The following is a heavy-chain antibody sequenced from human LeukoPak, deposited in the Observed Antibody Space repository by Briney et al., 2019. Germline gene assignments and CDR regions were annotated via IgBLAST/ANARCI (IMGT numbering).Heavy chain of an antibody. D-gene: IGHD3/OR15-3a*01. V-gene: IGHV4-31*03. CDR1: GGSISSGGYY. Sequence: SETLSLTCTVSGGSISSGGYYWSWIRQHPGKGLEWIGYIYYSGSTYYNPSLKGRVTISVDTSKNQFSLKLSSVTAADTAVYYCARDRTSDSRGNWYFDLWGRGTLVTVSS. CDR3: ARDRTSDSRGNWYFDL. J-gene: IGHJ2*01. CDR2: IYYSGST.